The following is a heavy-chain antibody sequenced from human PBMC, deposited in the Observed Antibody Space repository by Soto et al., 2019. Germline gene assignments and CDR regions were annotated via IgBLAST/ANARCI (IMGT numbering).Heavy chain of an antibody. CDR3: ARDYYDSSGYLAPLDD. Sequence: EVQLVESGGGLVKPGGPLRLSCEASGFTFSSYSMNWVRKAPGKGLDWSSSISSSSSYIDYADSVKGRFTISRDNAKNSLYLQMNSLRAEETAVYYCARDYYDSSGYLAPLDDWGQGTLVTVSS. CDR1: GFTFSSYS. CDR2: ISSSSSYI. J-gene: IGHJ4*02. V-gene: IGHV3-21*03. D-gene: IGHD3-22*01.